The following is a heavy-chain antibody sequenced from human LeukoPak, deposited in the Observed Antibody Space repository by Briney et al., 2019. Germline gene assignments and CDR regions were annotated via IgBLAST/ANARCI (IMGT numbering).Heavy chain of an antibody. V-gene: IGHV4-39*01. D-gene: IGHD6-6*01. Sequence: SETLSLTCTVSGGSISSSSYYWGWIRQPPGKGLEWIGSIYYSGSTYYNPSRKSRVTISVDTSKNQFTLKLSSVTAADTAVYYCAIIVIAARGAEGFDYWGQGTLVTVSS. J-gene: IGHJ4*02. CDR3: AIIVIAARGAEGFDY. CDR2: IYYSGST. CDR1: GGSISSSSYY.